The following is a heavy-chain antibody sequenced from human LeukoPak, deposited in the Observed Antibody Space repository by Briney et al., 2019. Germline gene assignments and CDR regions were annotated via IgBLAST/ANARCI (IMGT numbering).Heavy chain of an antibody. Sequence: SETLSHTCTVSGGSISSSSFYWGWIRQPPGKGLEWIGSIYYSGRTYYNPSLKGRVTISADTSKNQFSLNLSSVTAADTAVYYCAATIILPAAMGFDYWGQGTLVTVSS. CDR1: GGSISSSSFY. CDR2: IYYSGRT. J-gene: IGHJ4*02. CDR3: AATIILPAAMGFDY. V-gene: IGHV4-39*01. D-gene: IGHD2-2*01.